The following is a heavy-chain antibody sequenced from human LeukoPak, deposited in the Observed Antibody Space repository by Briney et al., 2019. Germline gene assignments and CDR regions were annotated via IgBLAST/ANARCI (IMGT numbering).Heavy chain of an antibody. CDR2: ISSSSSTI. CDR1: GFTFSSYS. CDR3: ARRQLLGY. V-gene: IGHV3-48*01. D-gene: IGHD6-6*01. J-gene: IGHJ4*02. Sequence: PGGSLRLSCAASGFTFSSYSVNWVRQAPGKGLEWVSYISSSSSTIYYADSVKGRFTISRDNAKNSLYLQMNSLRAEDTAVYYCARRQLLGYWGQGTLVTVSS.